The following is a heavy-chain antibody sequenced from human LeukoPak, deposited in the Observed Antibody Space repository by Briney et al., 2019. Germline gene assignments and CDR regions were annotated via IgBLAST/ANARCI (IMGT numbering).Heavy chain of an antibody. D-gene: IGHD3-9*01. CDR1: GFTFSSYA. J-gene: IGHJ4*02. CDR2: ISGSGGST. CDR3: AKAHDILTGYFDY. V-gene: IGHV3-23*01. Sequence: PGGSLRFSCAASGFTFSSYAMSWVRQAPGKGLEWVSAISGSGGSTYYADSVKGRFTISRDNSNNTVYLQMNSLRADDTAVYYCAKAHDILTGYFDYWGQGTLVTVSS.